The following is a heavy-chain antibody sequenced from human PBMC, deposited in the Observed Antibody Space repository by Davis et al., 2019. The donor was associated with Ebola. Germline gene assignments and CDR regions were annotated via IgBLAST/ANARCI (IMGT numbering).Heavy chain of an antibody. D-gene: IGHD2-2*01. CDR3: ARERVVPAAIGGYYYYGMDV. CDR1: GFTFSSYD. CDR2: IGTAGDT. Sequence: GGSLRLSCAASGFTFSSYDMHWVRQATGKGLEWVSAIGTAGDTYYPGSVKGRFTISRENAKNSLYLQMNSLRAEDTAVYYCARERVVPAAIGGYYYYGMDVWGQGTTVTVSS. V-gene: IGHV3-13*01. J-gene: IGHJ6*02.